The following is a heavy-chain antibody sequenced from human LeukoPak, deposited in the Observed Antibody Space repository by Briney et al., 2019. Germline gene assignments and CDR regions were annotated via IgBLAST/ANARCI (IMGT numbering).Heavy chain of an antibody. CDR2: INHSGTT. V-gene: IGHV4-34*01. CDR3: ARKEGRSEYQPSFDS. J-gene: IGHJ4*02. D-gene: IGHD2-2*01. Sequence: SETLSLTCAVYGGSFTGYYWSWIRQPPGEGLEWIGEINHSGTTNYNPSLKSRVTISVDTSKNQFSLKLSSMTAADTAVYYCARKEGRSEYQPSFDSWGQGTLVTVSS. CDR1: GGSFTGYY.